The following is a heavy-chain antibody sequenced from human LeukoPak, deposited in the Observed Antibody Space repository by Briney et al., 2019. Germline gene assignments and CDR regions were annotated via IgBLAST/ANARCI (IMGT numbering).Heavy chain of an antibody. CDR2: LYYSGST. Sequence: SETLSLTCTVSGGSISSSSYYWGWIRQPPGKGLEWIESLYYSGSTYYNPSLKSRVTISVDTSKNQFSLKLTSVTATDTAVFYCARHHFTGITDAFDIWGQGTMVTVSS. CDR3: ARHHFTGITDAFDI. J-gene: IGHJ3*02. D-gene: IGHD3-10*01. CDR1: GGSISSSSYY. V-gene: IGHV4-39*01.